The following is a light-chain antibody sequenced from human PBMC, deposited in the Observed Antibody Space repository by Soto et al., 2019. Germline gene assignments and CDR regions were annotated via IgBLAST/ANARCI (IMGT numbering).Light chain of an antibody. J-gene: IGLJ1*01. CDR2: GNS. CDR3: QSYDTSLSGSYV. CDR1: SSNIGAGYD. Sequence: QSVLTQPPSVSGAPGQSVTISRTGSSSNIGAGYDVHWYRQLPGTAPKLLIYGNSNRPSGVPDRFSGSNSGTSASLAINGLQAGDEADYYCQSYDTSLSGSYVFGTGTKVTVL. V-gene: IGLV1-40*01.